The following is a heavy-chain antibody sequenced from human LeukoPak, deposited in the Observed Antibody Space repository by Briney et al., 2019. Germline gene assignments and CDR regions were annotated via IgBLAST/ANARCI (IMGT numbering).Heavy chain of an antibody. CDR1: GGSISSYY. V-gene: IGHV4-59*08. J-gene: IGHJ6*02. D-gene: IGHD3-3*01. Sequence: SETLSLTCTVSGGSISSYYWSWLRQPPGKGLEWIGYIYYSGSTNYNPSLKSRVTISVDTSKNQFSLKLSSVTAADTAVYYCARFFYGMDVWGQGTTVTVSS. CDR2: IYYSGST. CDR3: ARFFYGMDV.